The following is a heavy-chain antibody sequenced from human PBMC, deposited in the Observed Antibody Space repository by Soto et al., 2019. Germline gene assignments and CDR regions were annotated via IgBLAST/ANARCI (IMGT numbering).Heavy chain of an antibody. CDR1: GFTVNSNY. D-gene: IGHD6-6*01. V-gene: IGHV3-53*01. J-gene: IGHJ4*02. Sequence: GGSLRLSCAASGFTVNSNYMAGVRQTPGKGLEWVSLIYTAGSTYYADSVKGRFTISRDDSKNTLHLQMNSLRAEDTAIYYCARAVSARRFDYWGQGTLVTVSS. CDR3: ARAVSARRFDY. CDR2: IYTAGST.